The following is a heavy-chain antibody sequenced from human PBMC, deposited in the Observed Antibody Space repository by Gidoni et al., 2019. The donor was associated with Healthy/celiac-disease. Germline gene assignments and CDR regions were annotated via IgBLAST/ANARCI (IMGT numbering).Heavy chain of an antibody. CDR3: ARLVLSSSWDY. D-gene: IGHD6-13*01. Sequence: QLQLQESGPGLVKPSETLSLTCTVSGGSISSSSYYWGWIRQPPGKGLEWIGSIYYSGSTYYNPSLKSRVTISVETSKNQFSLKLSSVTAADTAVYYCARLVLSSSWDYWGQGTLVTVSS. CDR1: GGSISSSSYY. J-gene: IGHJ4*02. CDR2: IYYSGST. V-gene: IGHV4-39*01.